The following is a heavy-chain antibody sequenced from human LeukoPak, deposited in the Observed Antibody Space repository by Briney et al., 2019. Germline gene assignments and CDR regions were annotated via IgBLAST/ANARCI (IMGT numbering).Heavy chain of an antibody. CDR2: IFYSGST. CDR3: GRHQTMYYGMDV. D-gene: IGHD4/OR15-4a*01. J-gene: IGHJ6*02. CDR1: GGAISSSSYY. Sequence: SETVSLTCTVSGGAISSSSYYWAWIRQPPGKGLEWIGSIFYSGSTYYNPSRKSRVTISVDTSKNQFSLKLSSVTAADTAVYYCGRHQTMYYGMDVWGQGPTVPAPS. V-gene: IGHV4-39*01.